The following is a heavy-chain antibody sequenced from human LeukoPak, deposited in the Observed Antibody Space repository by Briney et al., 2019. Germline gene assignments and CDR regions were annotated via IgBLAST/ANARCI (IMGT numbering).Heavy chain of an antibody. CDR3: AKDQRPDTGYEIDS. D-gene: IGHD5-12*01. CDR1: GFTLSPYS. J-gene: IGHJ4*02. V-gene: IGHV3-23*01. Sequence: GGSLRLSCLASGFTLSPYSMRWVRPAPRQGLEGVSVIFQSGGTTYYADSVKGRFTISRDNSKNTLYLQMHSLRAEDTAVYYCAKDQRPDTGYEIDSWGQGTLVTVSS. CDR2: IFQSGGTT.